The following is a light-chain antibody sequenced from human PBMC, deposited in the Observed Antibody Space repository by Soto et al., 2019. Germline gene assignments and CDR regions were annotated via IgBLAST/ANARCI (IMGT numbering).Light chain of an antibody. Sequence: EIVLTQSPATLSLSPGERATLSCRASQIVSSYLAWYRQKPGQAPRLLIYDASNRATGIPARFSGSGSGTDFTLTISSLEPEDFAVYYCQQRSNWPLTFGPGTKVDIK. CDR2: DAS. CDR3: QQRSNWPLT. J-gene: IGKJ3*01. V-gene: IGKV3-11*01. CDR1: QIVSSY.